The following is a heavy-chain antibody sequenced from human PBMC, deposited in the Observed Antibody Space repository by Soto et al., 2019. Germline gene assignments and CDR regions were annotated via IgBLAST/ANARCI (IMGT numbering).Heavy chain of an antibody. Sequence: GGSLRLSCAASGFTVSSNYMSWVRQAPGKGLEWVSVIYSGGSTYYADSVKGRFTISRDNSKNTLYLQMNSLRAEDTAVYYCAREEYSGYDSAGWFDSWGQGTLVTGSS. D-gene: IGHD5-12*01. V-gene: IGHV3-66*01. CDR3: AREEYSGYDSAGWFDS. CDR2: IYSGGST. J-gene: IGHJ5*01. CDR1: GFTVSSNY.